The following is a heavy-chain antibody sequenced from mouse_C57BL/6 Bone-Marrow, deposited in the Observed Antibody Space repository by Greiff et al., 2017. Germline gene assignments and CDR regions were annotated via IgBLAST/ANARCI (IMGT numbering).Heavy chain of an antibody. D-gene: IGHD2-10*01. Sequence: DVKLVESGGGLVQPGGSLKLSCAASGFTFSDYGMAWVRQAPRKGPEWVAFISNLAYSIYYADTVTGRVTISRENAKNTLYLEMSSLRSEDTAMYYCARKPPYYFFMDYWGQGTSVTVSS. J-gene: IGHJ4*01. CDR2: ISNLAYSI. V-gene: IGHV5-15*01. CDR3: ARKPPYYFFMDY. CDR1: GFTFSDYG.